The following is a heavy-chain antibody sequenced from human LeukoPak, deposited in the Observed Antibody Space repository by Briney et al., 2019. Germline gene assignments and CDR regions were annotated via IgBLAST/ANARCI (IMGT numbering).Heavy chain of an antibody. CDR1: GGTFSSYA. CDR3: ATGLDGYNLY. V-gene: IGHV1-69*05. CDR2: IIPIFGTE. D-gene: IGHD5-24*01. Sequence: ASVKVSCKASGGTFSSYAISWVRQAPGQGLEWMGGIIPIFGTENYAQKFQGRVTMTRDTSTSTVYMELSSLRSEDTAVYYCATGLDGYNLYWGQGTLVTVSS. J-gene: IGHJ4*02.